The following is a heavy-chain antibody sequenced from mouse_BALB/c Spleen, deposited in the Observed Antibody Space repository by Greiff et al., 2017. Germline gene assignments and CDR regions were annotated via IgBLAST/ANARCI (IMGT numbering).Heavy chain of an antibody. CDR2: IYPGSGNT. J-gene: IGHJ4*01. D-gene: IGHD2-1*01. V-gene: IGHV1-77*01. CDR1: GYTFTDYY. Sequence: QVQLKQSGAELARPGASVKLSCKASGYTFTDYYINWVKQRTGQGLEWIGEIYPGSGNTYYNEKFKGKATLTADKSSSTAYMQLSSLTSEDSAVYFCARGDGNYVRFYAMDYWGQGTSVTVSS. CDR3: ARGDGNYVRFYAMDY.